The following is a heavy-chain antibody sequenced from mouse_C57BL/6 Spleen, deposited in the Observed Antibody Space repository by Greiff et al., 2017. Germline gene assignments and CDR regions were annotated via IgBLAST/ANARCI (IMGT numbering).Heavy chain of an antibody. CDR2: ISYDGSN. CDR3: ARKGFAY. V-gene: IGHV3-6*01. J-gene: IGHJ3*01. D-gene: IGHD3-3*01. Sequence: ESGPGLVKPSQTLSLTCSVTGYSITSGYYWNWIRQFPGNKLEWMGYISYDGSNNYNPAIKNRISIISDKSKNQVFLKLNSVTTEDTATYYCARKGFAYWGQGTLVTVSA. CDR1: GYSITSGYY.